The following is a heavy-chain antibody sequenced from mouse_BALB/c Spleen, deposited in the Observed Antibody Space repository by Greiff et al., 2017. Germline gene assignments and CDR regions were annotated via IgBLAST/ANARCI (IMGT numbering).Heavy chain of an antibody. CDR3: ARSTANWYFDV. CDR2: IDPANGNT. Sequence: EVQLQQSGAELVKPGASVKLSCTASGFNIKDTYMHWVKQRPEQGLEWIGRIDPANGNTKYDPKFQGMATITADTSSNTAYLQLSSLTSEDTAVYYCARSTANWYFDVWGAGTTVTVSS. CDR1: GFNIKDTY. V-gene: IGHV14-3*02. J-gene: IGHJ1*01. D-gene: IGHD1-2*01.